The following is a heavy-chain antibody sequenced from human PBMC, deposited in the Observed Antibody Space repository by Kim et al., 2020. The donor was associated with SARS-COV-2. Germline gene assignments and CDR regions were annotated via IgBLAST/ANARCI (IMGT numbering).Heavy chain of an antibody. D-gene: IGHD3-16*01. CDR3: ARESHRGGHFYYYGMDV. CDR1: GYNFFNYA. CDR2: INTNTGNP. V-gene: IGHV7-4-1*02. Sequence: ASVKVSCKASGYNFFNYAMNWVRQAPGQGLEWMGWINTNTGNPTYAQGFTGRFVLSLDTSVSTTYLQISSLKAEDTAVYYCARESHRGGHFYYYGMDVWGQGTTVTVSS. J-gene: IGHJ6*02.